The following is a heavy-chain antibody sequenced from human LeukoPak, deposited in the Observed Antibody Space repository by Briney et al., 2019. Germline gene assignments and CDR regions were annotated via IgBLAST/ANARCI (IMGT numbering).Heavy chain of an antibody. V-gene: IGHV3-9*01. Sequence: PGRSLRLSCAASGFTFDDYAMHWVRHAPGEGLEWVSGISWNSGSIGYADSVKGRFTISRDNAKNSLYLQMNSLRAEDTALYYCAKDDYYDSSGRFDYWGQGTLVTVSS. CDR1: GFTFDDYA. J-gene: IGHJ4*02. CDR3: AKDDYYDSSGRFDY. D-gene: IGHD3-22*01. CDR2: ISWNSGSI.